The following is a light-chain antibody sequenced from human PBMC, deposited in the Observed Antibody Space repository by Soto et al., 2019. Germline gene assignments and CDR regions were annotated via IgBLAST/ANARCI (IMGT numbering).Light chain of an antibody. J-gene: IGKJ4*02. CDR3: QQYFSYPLT. V-gene: IGKV4-1*01. CDR1: QTISYTSINKTY. Sequence: DIVMTQSPDSLAVSLGERATISCKSSQTISYTSINKTYLAWYQQRPGQPPKLLIYWASIRGSGVPDRLSGSGLGTDFTLTISSLQTEDVAVYYSQQYFSYPLTFGGGPKVEVK. CDR2: WAS.